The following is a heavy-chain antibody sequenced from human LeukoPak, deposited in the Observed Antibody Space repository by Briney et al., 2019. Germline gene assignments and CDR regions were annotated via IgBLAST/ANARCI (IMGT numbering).Heavy chain of an antibody. V-gene: IGHV3-48*02. CDR2: ISSSSSTI. J-gene: IGHJ3*02. CDR1: GFTFSSYA. Sequence: PGGSLRLSCAASGFTFSSYAMSWVRQAPGKGLEWVSYISSSSSTIYYADSVKGRFTISRDNAKNSLYLQMNSLRDEDTAVYYCARETSGSYPDAFDIWGQGTMVTVSS. CDR3: ARETSGSYPDAFDI. D-gene: IGHD1-26*01.